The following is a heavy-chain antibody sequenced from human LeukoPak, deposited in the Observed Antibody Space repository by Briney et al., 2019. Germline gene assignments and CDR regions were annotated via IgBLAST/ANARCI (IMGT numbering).Heavy chain of an antibody. Sequence: PSETLSLTCTVSGGSISSSSYYWGWIRQPPAKGLEWIGSIYHSGSAYYSPSLKSRLTISVDTSKNQFSLKLSSVTAADTAMYYCARHMGPYYYDSSGVDYWGQGTLVTVSS. CDR3: ARHMGPYYYDSSGVDY. J-gene: IGHJ4*02. D-gene: IGHD3-22*01. CDR1: GGSISSSSYY. V-gene: IGHV4-39*01. CDR2: IYHSGSA.